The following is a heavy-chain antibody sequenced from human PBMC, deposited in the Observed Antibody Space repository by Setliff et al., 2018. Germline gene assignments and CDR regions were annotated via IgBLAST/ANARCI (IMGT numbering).Heavy chain of an antibody. CDR1: EFTFSNYA. CDR3: AKRRGTQGIAAAGLGPLDM. J-gene: IGHJ3*02. CDR2: IRFDGRDR. V-gene: IGHV3-30*02. Sequence: GGSLRLSCTASEFTFSNYAMHWVRQAPGKGLEWVAYIRFDGRDRYYGDSVKGRFTISRDNPKNTLYLQVNSLIPEDTAVYYCAKRRGTQGIAAAGLGPLDMWGQGTKVTVSS. D-gene: IGHD6-13*01.